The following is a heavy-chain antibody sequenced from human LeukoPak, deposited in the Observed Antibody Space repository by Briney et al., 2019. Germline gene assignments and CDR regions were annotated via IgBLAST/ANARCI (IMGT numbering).Heavy chain of an antibody. CDR2: ISYDGSNK. V-gene: IGHV3-30-3*02. D-gene: IGHD3-16*01. Sequence: GGSLRLSCAASGFTFSSYAMHWVRQAPGKGLEWVAVISYDGSNKYYADSVKGRFTISRDNSKNTLYLQMNSLRAEDTAVYCCAKWWDYDYVWGSTYDAFDIWGQGTMVTVSS. CDR1: GFTFSSYA. J-gene: IGHJ3*02. CDR3: AKWWDYDYVWGSTYDAFDI.